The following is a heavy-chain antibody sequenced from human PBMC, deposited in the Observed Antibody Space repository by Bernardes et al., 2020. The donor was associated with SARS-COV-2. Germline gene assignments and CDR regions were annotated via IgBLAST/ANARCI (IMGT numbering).Heavy chain of an antibody. J-gene: IGHJ3*02. V-gene: IGHV4-31*03. D-gene: IGHD3-16*02. CDR3: ARGSEGLGELSETGAFDI. CDR2: IYYSGST. Sequence: SETLSLTCTVSGGSISSGGYYWSWIRQHPGKGLEWIGYIYYSGSTYYNPSLKSRVTISVDTSKNQFSLKLSSVTAADTAVYYCARGSEGLGELSETGAFDIWGQGTMVTVSS. CDR1: GGSISSGGYY.